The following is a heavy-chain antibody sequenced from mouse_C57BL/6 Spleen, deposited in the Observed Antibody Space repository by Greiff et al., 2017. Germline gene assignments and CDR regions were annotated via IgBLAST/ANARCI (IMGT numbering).Heavy chain of an antibody. D-gene: IGHD2-1*01. CDR1: GYTFTSYW. J-gene: IGHJ1*03. Sequence: QVQLKQPGAELVRPGSSVKLSCKASGYTFTSYWMHWVKQRPIQGLEWIGNIDPSDSETHYNQKFKDKATLTVDKSSSTAYMQLSSLTSEDSAVYYCARWIYYGNPERYFDVWGTGTTVTVSS. V-gene: IGHV1-52*01. CDR3: ARWIYYGNPERYFDV. CDR2: IDPSDSET.